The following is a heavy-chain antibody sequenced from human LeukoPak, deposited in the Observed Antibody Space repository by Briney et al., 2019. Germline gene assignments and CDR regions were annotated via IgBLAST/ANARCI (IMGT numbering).Heavy chain of an antibody. CDR2: IYYSGST. Sequence: SETLSLTCTVSGGSISSGGYYWSWIRQHPGKGLEWIGYIYYSGSTYYNPSLKSRVTISVDTSKNQFSLKLSSVTAADTAVYYCARESNCGGDCSIFDYWGQGTLVTVSS. CDR1: GGSISSGGYY. D-gene: IGHD2-21*02. V-gene: IGHV4-31*03. J-gene: IGHJ4*02. CDR3: ARESNCGGDCSIFDY.